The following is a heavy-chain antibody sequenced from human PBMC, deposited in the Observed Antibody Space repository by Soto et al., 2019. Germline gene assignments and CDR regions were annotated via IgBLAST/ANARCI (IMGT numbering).Heavy chain of an antibody. J-gene: IGHJ4*02. CDR2: IFSNDEK. D-gene: IGHD3-3*01. Sequence: GSGPTLVNPTETLTLTCTVSGFSLSNARMGVSWIRQPPGKALEWLAHIFSNDEKSYSTSLKSRLTISKDTSKSQVVLTMTNMDPVDTATYYCARIPTRFLEWLYFDYWGQGTLVTVSS. V-gene: IGHV2-26*01. CDR1: GFSLSNARMG. CDR3: ARIPTRFLEWLYFDY.